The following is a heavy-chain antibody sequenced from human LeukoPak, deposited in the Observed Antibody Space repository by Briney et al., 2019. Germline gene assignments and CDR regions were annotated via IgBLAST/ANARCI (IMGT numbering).Heavy chain of an antibody. CDR2: ISSSSSDI. D-gene: IGHD3-10*01. CDR1: GFTFSSYS. V-gene: IGHV3-21*04. Sequence: GGSLRLSCAASGFTFSSYSMNWVRQAPGKGLEWVSSISSSSSDIYDADSVKGRFTISRDNAKNSLYLQMNSLRAEDTALYYCAKDIGQFGELSGPIDYWGQGTLVTVSS. CDR3: AKDIGQFGELSGPIDY. J-gene: IGHJ4*02.